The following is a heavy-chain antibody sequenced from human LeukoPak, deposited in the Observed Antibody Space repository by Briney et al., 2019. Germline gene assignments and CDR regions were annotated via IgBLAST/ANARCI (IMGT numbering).Heavy chain of an antibody. CDR1: GLIFNTYW. J-gene: IGHJ4*02. V-gene: IGHV3-7*03. D-gene: IGHD3-10*01. CDR2: IKGDGSET. CDR3: EAYGSV. Sequence: GGSLRLSCVASGLIFNTYWMTWVRQAPGKGLEWVANIKGDGSETNYVDFVKGRFTISRDNGKNTVYLQMNSLRAEDTAVYYCEAYGSVWGQGTLVIVSS.